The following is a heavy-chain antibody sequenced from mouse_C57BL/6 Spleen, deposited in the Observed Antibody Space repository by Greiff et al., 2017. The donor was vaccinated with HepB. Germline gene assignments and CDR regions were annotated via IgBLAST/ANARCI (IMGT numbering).Heavy chain of an antibody. CDR2: FHPYNDDT. Sequence: VKLQESGAELVKPGASVKMSCKASGYTFTTYPIEWMKQNHGKSLEWIGNFHPYNDDTKYNEKFKGKATLTVEKSSSTVYLELSRLTSDDSAVYYCARHYGSSYDWYFDVWGTGTTVTVSS. J-gene: IGHJ1*03. V-gene: IGHV1-47*01. CDR1: GYTFTTYP. D-gene: IGHD1-1*01. CDR3: ARHYGSSYDWYFDV.